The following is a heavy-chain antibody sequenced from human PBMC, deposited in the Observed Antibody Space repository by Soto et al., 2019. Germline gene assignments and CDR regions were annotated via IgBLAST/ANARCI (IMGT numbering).Heavy chain of an antibody. V-gene: IGHV3-48*03. D-gene: IGHD3-10*01. J-gene: IGHJ6*02. Sequence: PWWSLRLSCAASVFTFSRYEMNWFRQAPGKGLEWVSYISSSGSTIYYADSVKGRFTISRDNAKNSLYLQMNSLRAEDTAVYYCARNFGYGSGSYYSISYYYYYYGMDVWGQGTTVTSP. CDR2: ISSSGSTI. CDR3: ARNFGYGSGSYYSISYYYYYYGMDV. CDR1: VFTFSRYE.